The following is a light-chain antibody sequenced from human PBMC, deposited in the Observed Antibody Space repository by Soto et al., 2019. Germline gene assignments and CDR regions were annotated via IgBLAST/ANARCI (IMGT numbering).Light chain of an antibody. J-gene: IGLJ2*01. V-gene: IGLV1-51*01. CDR1: SXNIGNNY. Sequence: QSVLTQPPSVSAXPXQXVTXSCSXSSXNIGNNYVSWYQQLPGTAPKLLIYDNNKRPSGIPDRFSGSKSGTSATLGITGLQTGDEADYYCGTWDSSLSAVVFGGGTKLTVL. CDR2: DNN. CDR3: GTWDSSLSAVV.